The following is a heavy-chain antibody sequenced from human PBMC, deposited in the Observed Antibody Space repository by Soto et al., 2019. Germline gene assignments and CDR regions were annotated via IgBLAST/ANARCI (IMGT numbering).Heavy chain of an antibody. CDR3: AYLPCSGGSCYWFSFSGMDV. CDR1: GFSLSTSGVG. V-gene: IGHV2-5*02. Sequence: QITLKESGPTLVKPTQTLTLTCTFSGFSLSTSGVGVAWIRQPPGKALEWLALIYWDDDKGYRPSLESRLTITQYTSNNHVVLTMTNMDSVDTATYSCAYLPCSGGSCYWFSFSGMDVWGQGTTVTVSS. CDR2: IYWDDDK. D-gene: IGHD2-15*01. J-gene: IGHJ6*02.